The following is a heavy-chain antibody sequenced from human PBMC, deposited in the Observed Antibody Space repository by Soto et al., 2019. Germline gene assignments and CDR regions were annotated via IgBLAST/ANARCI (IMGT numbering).Heavy chain of an antibody. V-gene: IGHV3-30*18. D-gene: IGHD4-4*01. J-gene: IGHJ6*02. CDR3: SKVREAYNFYFYYGMDV. CDR2: ILYDGSNK. Sequence: QVQLVESGGGVVQAGRSLRLSCAASGFTFSNYGMHWVRQTPGKGLEWVALILYDGSNKYYADSVKGRFTISRDNSKNTLYLQVSSLRGADTAVYYCSKVREAYNFYFYYGMDVWGHGTTVTVSS. CDR1: GFTFSNYG.